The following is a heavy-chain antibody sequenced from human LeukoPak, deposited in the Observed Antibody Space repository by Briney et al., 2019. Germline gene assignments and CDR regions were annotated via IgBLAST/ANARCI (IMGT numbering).Heavy chain of an antibody. CDR2: IYSSGNA. CDR3: ARTQDYYDSSGLNWFDP. CDR1: GASINSYY. Sequence: PSETLSLTCSVSGASINSYYWSWIRQPAGKGLEWIGLIYSSGNANYNPSLKSRVTMSVDTSKNHFSLKLSSVTAADTAVYYCARTQDYYDSSGLNWFDPWGQGTLVTVSS. V-gene: IGHV4-4*07. J-gene: IGHJ5*02. D-gene: IGHD3-22*01.